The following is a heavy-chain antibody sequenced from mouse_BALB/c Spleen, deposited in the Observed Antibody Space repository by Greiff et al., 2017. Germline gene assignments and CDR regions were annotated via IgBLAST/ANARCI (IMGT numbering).Heavy chain of an antibody. CDR3: ARRGGSSLYWYFDV. D-gene: IGHD1-1*01. CDR1: GFTFSSFG. Sequence: EVKLMESGGGLVQPGGSRKLSCAASGFTFSSFGMHWVRQAPEKGLEWVAYISSGSSTIYYADTVKGRFTISRDNPKNTLFLQMTSLRSEDTAMYYCARRGGSSLYWYFDVWGAGTTVTVSS. V-gene: IGHV5-17*02. CDR2: ISSGSSTI. J-gene: IGHJ1*01.